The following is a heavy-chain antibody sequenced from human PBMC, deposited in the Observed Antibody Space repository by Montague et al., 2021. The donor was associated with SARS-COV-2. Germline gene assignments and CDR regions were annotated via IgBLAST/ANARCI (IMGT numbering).Heavy chain of an antibody. CDR3: ASSVVWFEIDY. J-gene: IGHJ4*02. CDR2: ISYDGSNK. CDR1: GFTFSSYA. Sequence: SLRLSCAASGFTFSSYAMHWVRQAPGKGLEWVAVISYDGSNKYYADSVKGRFTISRDNSKNTLYLQMNSLRAEDTAVYYCASSVVWFEIDYWGQGTLVTVSS. V-gene: IGHV3-30*04. D-gene: IGHD3-10*01.